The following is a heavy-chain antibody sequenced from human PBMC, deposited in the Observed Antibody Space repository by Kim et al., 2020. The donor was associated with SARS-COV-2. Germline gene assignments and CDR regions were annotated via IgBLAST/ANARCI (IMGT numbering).Heavy chain of an antibody. CDR3: ARGSLWFGELLSSRGTVYGMDV. J-gene: IGHJ6*02. CDR2: IYYSGST. V-gene: IGHV4-59*08. D-gene: IGHD3-10*01. Sequence: SETLSLTCTVSGGSISSYYWSWIRQPPWKGLEWIGYIYYSGSTNYNPSLKSRVTISVDTSKNQFSLKLSSVTAADTAVYYCARGSLWFGELLSSRGTVYGMDVWGQGTTVTVSS. CDR1: GGSISSYY.